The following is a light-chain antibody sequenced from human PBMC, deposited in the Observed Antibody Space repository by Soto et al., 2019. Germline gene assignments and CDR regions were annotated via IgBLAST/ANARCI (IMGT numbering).Light chain of an antibody. CDR3: QQYGTSTRT. J-gene: IGKJ1*01. V-gene: IGKV3D-20*01. Sequence: EIVLTQSPATLSLSPGERATLSCGASQSFNGYFAWYQQKPGLAPRLLIYDASRRAPGIPDRFSGGGSGTDFSLTISRLEPEDFAVYYCQQYGTSTRTFGQGTKVEIK. CDR1: QSFNGY. CDR2: DAS.